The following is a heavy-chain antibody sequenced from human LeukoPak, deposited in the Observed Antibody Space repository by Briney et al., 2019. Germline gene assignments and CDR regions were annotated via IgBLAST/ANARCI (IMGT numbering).Heavy chain of an antibody. J-gene: IGHJ5*02. CDR3: ARAPTGTGGWNWFDP. CDR2: IYTSGTT. D-gene: IGHD1-1*01. Sequence: PSETLSLTCTASGGSISSYYWSWIRQPAGKELELIGRIYTSGTTNYNPSLMSRVTMSVNTSKNQFSLKLSSVTAADTDVYYFARAPTGTGGWNWFDPWGQGTLVTVSS. V-gene: IGHV4-4*07. CDR1: GGSISSYY.